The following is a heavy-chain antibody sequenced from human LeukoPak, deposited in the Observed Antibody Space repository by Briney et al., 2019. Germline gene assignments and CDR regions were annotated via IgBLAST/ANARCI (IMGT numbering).Heavy chain of an antibody. Sequence: GGSLRLSCAASGFIFSSYSMNWVRQAPGKGLECVSSISSSSSYIYYADSVKGRFTISRDNAKNSLYLQMNSLRAEDTAVYYCARRAGAYSHPYDYWGQGTLVTVSS. D-gene: IGHD4/OR15-4a*01. CDR1: GFIFSSYS. J-gene: IGHJ4*02. CDR2: ISSSSSYI. V-gene: IGHV3-21*04. CDR3: ARRAGAYSHPYDY.